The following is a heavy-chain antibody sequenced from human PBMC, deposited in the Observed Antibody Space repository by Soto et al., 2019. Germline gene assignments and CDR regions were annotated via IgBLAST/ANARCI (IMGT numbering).Heavy chain of an antibody. CDR3: ARGLDGITGTSPPASFEY. CDR1: GGTFSSYA. Sequence: ASVKVSCKASGGTFSSYAISWVRQAPGQGLEWMGGIIPIFGTANYAQKFQGRVTITADESTSTAYMELSSPRSEDTAVYYCARGLDGITGTSPPASFEYWGQGTPVTVSS. V-gene: IGHV1-69*13. J-gene: IGHJ4*02. CDR2: IIPIFGTA. D-gene: IGHD1-7*01.